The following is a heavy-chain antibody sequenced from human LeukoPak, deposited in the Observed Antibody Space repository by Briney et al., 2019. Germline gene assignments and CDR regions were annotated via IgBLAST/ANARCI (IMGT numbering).Heavy chain of an antibody. CDR2: INPNSGGT. V-gene: IGHV1-2*06. D-gene: IGHD6-19*01. CDR3: ARTRYSSGWYGSLRQYYFDY. CDR1: GYTFTGYY. J-gene: IGHJ4*02. Sequence: GASVKVSCKASGYTFTGYYMHWVRQAPGQGLEWMGRINPNSGGTNYAQEFQGRVTMARDTSISTAYMELSRLRSDDTAVYYCARTRYSSGWYGSLRQYYFDYWGQGTLVTVSS.